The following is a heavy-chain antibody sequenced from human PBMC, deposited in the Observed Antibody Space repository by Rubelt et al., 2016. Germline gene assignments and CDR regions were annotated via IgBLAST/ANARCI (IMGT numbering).Heavy chain of an antibody. D-gene: IGHD3-22*01. J-gene: IGHJ4*02. Sequence: QLQLQESGPGLVKPSETLSLTCTVSGGSISSSSYYWGWIRQPPGKGLEWIGEINHSGSTNYNPSPKGRVTISVDTSRNQFSLKLSSVTAADTAVYYCARGSRYYDYYWGQGTLVTVSS. CDR3: ARGSRYYDYY. V-gene: IGHV4-39*07. CDR1: GGSISSSSYY. CDR2: INHSGST.